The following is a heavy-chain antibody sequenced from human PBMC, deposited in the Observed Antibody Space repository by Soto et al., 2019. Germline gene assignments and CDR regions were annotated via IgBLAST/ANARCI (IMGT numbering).Heavy chain of an antibody. CDR1: GYTFTGYY. D-gene: IGHD3-10*02. J-gene: IGHJ4*02. CDR2: NNPNSGCT. CDR3: VRDGGMASVPALHFHY. V-gene: IGHV1-2*04. Sequence: QVQLVQSGAEVKKPGASVKVSCKASGYTFTGYYIHWVRQAPGQGLEWMGWNNPNSGCTNYAQKFQGWVTTTSDTSISTDYLELSRLRSDDTSVYYCVRDGGMASVPALHFHYWGQGPLVTVSS.